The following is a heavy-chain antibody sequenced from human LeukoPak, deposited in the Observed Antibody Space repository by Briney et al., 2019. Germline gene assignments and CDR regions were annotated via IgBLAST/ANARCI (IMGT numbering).Heavy chain of an antibody. CDR2: ISGTGSNT. CDR3: AQGNGDYRNP. V-gene: IGHV3-23*01. CDR1: TFTFSTYG. Sequence: GGSLRFSCVASTFTFSTYGMSWVRQAPGKGPEWVSAISGTGSNTYYADSVKGRFTISRDNSKNTLYLQINSLRAEDTAVYYCAQGNGDYRNPWGQGTLVTVSS. J-gene: IGHJ5*02. D-gene: IGHD4-17*01.